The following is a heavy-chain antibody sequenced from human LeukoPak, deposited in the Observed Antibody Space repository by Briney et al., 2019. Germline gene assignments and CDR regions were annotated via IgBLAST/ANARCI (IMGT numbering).Heavy chain of an antibody. Sequence: GESLKISCKGSGYSFTSYWIGWVRQMPGKGLEWMGIIYPGDSDTRYSPSFQGQVTISADKSISTAYLQWSSLKASDTAMYYCARPLFPPYSGGNPHQADAFDIWGQGTMVTVSS. D-gene: IGHD4-23*01. CDR3: ARPLFPPYSGGNPHQADAFDI. CDR2: IYPGDSDT. CDR1: GYSFTSYW. V-gene: IGHV5-51*01. J-gene: IGHJ3*02.